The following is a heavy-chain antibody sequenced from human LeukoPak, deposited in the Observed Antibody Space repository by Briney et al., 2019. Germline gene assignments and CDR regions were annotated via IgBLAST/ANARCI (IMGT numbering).Heavy chain of an antibody. V-gene: IGHV4-61*01. CDR1: GDSLTSGSYY. D-gene: IGHD2-15*01. Sequence: SETLSLTCTVSGDSLTSGSYYWGWIRQTPGKGLERIGYISDSGSPSYNSSLKSRVTISIDTSKKQFSLMLSSVTAADTAIYYCARSTQRYCSGGTCFPYWFDPWGRGALVTVSS. CDR3: ARSTQRYCSGGTCFPYWFDP. J-gene: IGHJ5*02. CDR2: ISDSGSP.